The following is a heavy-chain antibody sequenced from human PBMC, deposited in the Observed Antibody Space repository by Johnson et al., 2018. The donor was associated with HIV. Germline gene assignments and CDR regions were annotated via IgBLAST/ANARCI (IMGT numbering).Heavy chain of an antibody. D-gene: IGHD2-8*02. CDR1: SSNY. CDR3: ARDDCTAGICYNAFDI. V-gene: IGHV3-7*04. Sequence: VQLVESGGGVVRPGGSLRLSCVGSSNYKSWVRQAPGEGLEWVANINQDGSEKNYVDSVKGRFAISRDNAKNSLYLQINSLRAEDTAVYYWARDDCTAGICYNAFDIWGQGTMVTVSS. CDR2: INQDGSEK. J-gene: IGHJ3*02.